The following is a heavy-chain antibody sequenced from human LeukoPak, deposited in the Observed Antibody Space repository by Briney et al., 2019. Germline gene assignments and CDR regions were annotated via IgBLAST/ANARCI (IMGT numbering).Heavy chain of an antibody. CDR2: INHSGST. J-gene: IGHJ5*02. V-gene: IGHV4-34*01. CDR1: GGSFSGYY. D-gene: IGHD2-15*01. CDR3: ARHQGYCSGGSCYEWFDP. Sequence: PSETLSLTCAVYGGSFSGYYWSWIRQPPGKGLEWIWEINHSGSTNYNPSLKSRVTISVDTSKNQFSLKLSSVTAADTAVYYCARHQGYCSGGSCYEWFDPWGQGTLVTVSS.